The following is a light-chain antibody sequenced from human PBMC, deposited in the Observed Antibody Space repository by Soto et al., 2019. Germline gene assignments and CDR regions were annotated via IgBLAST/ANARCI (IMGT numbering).Light chain of an antibody. V-gene: IGKV3-15*01. CDR2: GAS. Sequence: ETVMTQSPASLSVSPGESATLSCRISQSVATSLAWYQQKPGQAPRLLIYGASTRATGVPTRFSGSGSGAELTLIISSLQSEDFAVYYCQKYNHWPFAFGPGTKVDIK. CDR1: QSVATS. CDR3: QKYNHWPFA. J-gene: IGKJ3*01.